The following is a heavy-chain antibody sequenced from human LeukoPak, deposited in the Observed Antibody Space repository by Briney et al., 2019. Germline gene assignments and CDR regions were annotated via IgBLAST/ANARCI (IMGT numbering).Heavy chain of an antibody. Sequence: HPGGSLRLSCAASGFTFSSYGMHWVRQAPGKGLEWVAVIWYDGSNKYYADSVKGRFTISRDNSKNTLYLQMNSLRAEDTAVYYCAREEYDFWSGYCFDYWGQGTLVTVSS. D-gene: IGHD3-3*01. CDR2: IWYDGSNK. J-gene: IGHJ4*02. CDR3: AREEYDFWSGYCFDY. V-gene: IGHV3-33*01. CDR1: GFTFSSYG.